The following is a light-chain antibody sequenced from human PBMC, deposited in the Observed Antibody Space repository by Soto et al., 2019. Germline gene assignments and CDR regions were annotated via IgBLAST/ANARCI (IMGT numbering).Light chain of an antibody. CDR2: WAS. CDR3: QQYYSPPWT. CDR1: QSVLYSSNNKNY. V-gene: IGKV4-1*01. J-gene: IGKJ1*01. Sequence: DIVMTQSPDSLAVSLGERATINCKSSQSVLYSSNNKNYLAWYQQKPGQPPKLLIYWASTRESGDPDRFSGSGSGTDFPLPISSLQAEDVAVYYCQQYYSPPWTFGQGTKVEIK.